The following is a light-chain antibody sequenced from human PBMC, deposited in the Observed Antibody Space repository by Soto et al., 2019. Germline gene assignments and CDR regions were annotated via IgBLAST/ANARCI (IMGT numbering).Light chain of an antibody. J-gene: IGLJ1*01. V-gene: IGLV3-21*02. CDR3: KVWDRSSDRPFV. CDR2: DNR. CDR1: NIGRKS. Sequence: SYVLTQPPSVSVAPGQTARITCEGNNIGRKSVHWYQQKPGQAPVLVVYDNRDRPSGIPERISGSNSGNTATLTISRVEAGDEADYYCKVWDRSSDRPFVFAAGTKLTVL.